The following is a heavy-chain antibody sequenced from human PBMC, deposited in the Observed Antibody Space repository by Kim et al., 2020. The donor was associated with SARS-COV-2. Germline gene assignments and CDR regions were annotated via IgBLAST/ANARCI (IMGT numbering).Heavy chain of an antibody. Sequence: GGSLRLSCAASGFTFSSYAMSWVRQAPGKGLEWVSAISGSGGSTYYADSVKGRFTISRDNSKNTLYLQMNSLRAEDTAVYYCAKGGWGGRWELLTFDYRGQGTLVTVSS. D-gene: IGHD1-26*01. CDR1: GFTFSSYA. CDR2: ISGSGGST. CDR3: AKGGWGGRWELLTFDY. V-gene: IGHV3-23*01. J-gene: IGHJ4*02.